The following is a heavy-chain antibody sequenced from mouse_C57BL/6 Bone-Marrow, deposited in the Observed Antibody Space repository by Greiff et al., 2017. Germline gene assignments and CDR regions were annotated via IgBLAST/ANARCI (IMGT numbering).Heavy chain of an antibody. CDR1: GYTFTDHT. CDR3: ANYYGPAWFAY. V-gene: IGHV1-78*01. CDR2: IYPRDGST. Sequence: VQLQESDAELVKPGASVKISCKASGYTFTDHTIHWMKQRPEQGLEWIGYIYPRDGSTKYNEKFKGKATLTADKSSSTAYMQLNSLTSEDSAVYFCANYYGPAWFAYWGQGTLVTVSA. D-gene: IGHD1-1*01. J-gene: IGHJ3*01.